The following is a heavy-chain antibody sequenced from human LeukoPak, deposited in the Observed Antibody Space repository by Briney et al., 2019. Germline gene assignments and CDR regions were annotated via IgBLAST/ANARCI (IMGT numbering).Heavy chain of an antibody. CDR2: INPNSGGT. J-gene: IGHJ5*02. D-gene: IGHD5-12*01. CDR3: ARNTGSGYDLNWFDP. Sequence: ASVKVSCKASGYTFTGYYMHWVRQAPGQGLEGMGWINPNSGGTNYAQKFQGRVTMTRDTSISTAYMELSRLRSDDTAVYYCARNTGSGYDLNWFDPWGQGTLVTVSS. V-gene: IGHV1-2*02. CDR1: GYTFTGYY.